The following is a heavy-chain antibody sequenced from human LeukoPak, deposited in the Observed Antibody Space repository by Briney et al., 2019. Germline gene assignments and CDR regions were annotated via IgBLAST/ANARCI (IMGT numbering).Heavy chain of an antibody. D-gene: IGHD2-2*02. V-gene: IGHV3-30*03. Sequence: GGSLRLSCTASGFTFSTSGMHWVRQAPGKGLEWVALISYDGSNKYYADSVKGRFTISRDNSKNTLYLQMNSLRAEDTAVYYCAGYNCSSTTCYTGGFDYWGQGTLVTVSS. CDR3: AGYNCSSTTCYTGGFDY. CDR2: ISYDGSNK. CDR1: GFTFSTSG. J-gene: IGHJ4*02.